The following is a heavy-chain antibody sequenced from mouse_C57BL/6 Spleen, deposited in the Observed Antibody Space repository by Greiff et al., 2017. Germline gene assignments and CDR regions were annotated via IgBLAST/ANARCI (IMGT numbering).Heavy chain of an antibody. CDR1: GYTFTDYN. J-gene: IGHJ1*03. CDR3: AAGSSYDWYFDV. V-gene: IGHV1-18*01. CDR2: INPNNGGT. D-gene: IGHD1-1*01. Sequence: EVQLQQSGPELVKPGASVKIPCKASGYTFTDYNMDWVKQSHGKSLEWIGDINPNNGGTIYNQKFKGKATLTVDKSSSTAYMELRSLTSEDTAVYYCAAGSSYDWYFDVWGTGTTVTVSS.